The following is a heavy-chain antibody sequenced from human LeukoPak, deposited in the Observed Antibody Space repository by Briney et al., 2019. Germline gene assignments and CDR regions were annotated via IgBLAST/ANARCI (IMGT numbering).Heavy chain of an antibody. CDR1: GGSFSGYY. Sequence: SETLSLTCAVYGGSFSGYYWSWIRQPPGKGLEWIGEINHSGSTNYNPSLKSRVTISVDTSKNQFSLKLSSVTAADTAMYYCARLHMVRGVILLDYWGQGTLVTVSS. CDR3: ARLHMVRGVILLDY. D-gene: IGHD3-10*01. J-gene: IGHJ4*02. V-gene: IGHV4-34*01. CDR2: INHSGST.